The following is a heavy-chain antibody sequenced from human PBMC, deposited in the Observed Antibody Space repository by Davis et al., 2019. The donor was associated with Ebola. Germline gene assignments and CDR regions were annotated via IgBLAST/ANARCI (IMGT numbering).Heavy chain of an antibody. Sequence: SETLSLTCTVTGGSMTNHFWSWIRQPPGKGLEWIGNIYYSGNVNYNPSLKIRVTISLHTSKNQFSLKVRSVTAADTAVYYCARHKGLDPWGQGTLVTVSS. V-gene: IGHV4-59*08. CDR2: IYYSGNV. CDR1: GGSMTNHF. CDR3: ARHKGLDP. J-gene: IGHJ5*02.